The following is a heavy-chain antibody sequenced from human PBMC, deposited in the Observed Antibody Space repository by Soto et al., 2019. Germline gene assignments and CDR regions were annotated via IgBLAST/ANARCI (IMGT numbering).Heavy chain of an antibody. CDR2: IHYSGST. D-gene: IGHD2-15*01. Sequence: ETLSVTCNVSGGCISGSYWTWIRQTPGKVLAWVGYIHYSGSTHYNPSLKSRVTTSVASAKNQFSLQLSSVTAADTAVYFCTKYRRTDTEGYSFDYWGQGALVTV. V-gene: IGHV4-59*01. CDR1: GGCISGSY. CDR3: TKYRRTDTEGYSFDY. J-gene: IGHJ4*02.